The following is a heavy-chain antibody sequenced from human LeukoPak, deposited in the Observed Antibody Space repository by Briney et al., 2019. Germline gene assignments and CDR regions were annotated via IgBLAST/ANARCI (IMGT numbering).Heavy chain of an antibody. CDR1: GFTFSSYW. V-gene: IGHV3-74*01. Sequence: GGSLRLSCAASGFTFSSYWMNWVRQAPGKGLVWVSRIASDGSSTTYADSVKGRFSISRGNAKNTLYLQMKSLRVEDTAVYYCARGRPHGNDYWGQGTLVTVSS. D-gene: IGHD4-23*01. CDR2: IASDGSST. CDR3: ARGRPHGNDY. J-gene: IGHJ4*02.